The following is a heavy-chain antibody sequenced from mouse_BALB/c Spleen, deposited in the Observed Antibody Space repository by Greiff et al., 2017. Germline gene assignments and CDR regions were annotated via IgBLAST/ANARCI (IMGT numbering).Heavy chain of an antibody. Sequence: QVQLQQSGAELVRPGTSVKISCKASGYTFTNYWLGWVKQRPGHGLEWIGDIYPGGGYTNYNEKFKGKATLTADTSSSTAYMQLSSLTSEDSAVYCCARGDLPAWFAYWGQGTLVTVSA. J-gene: IGHJ3*01. CDR3: ARGDLPAWFAY. CDR2: IYPGGGYT. D-gene: IGHD2-13*01. CDR1: GYTFTNYW. V-gene: IGHV1-63*02.